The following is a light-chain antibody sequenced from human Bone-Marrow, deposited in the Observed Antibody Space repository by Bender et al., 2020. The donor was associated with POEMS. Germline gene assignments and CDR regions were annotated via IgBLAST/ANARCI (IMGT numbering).Light chain of an antibody. CDR3: CSYATGGTWV. Sequence: QSALTQPASVSGSPGQSITISCTGSSTDVGKYNLVSWYQQLSGKAPKVILYEVTKRPSGVSSRFSGSRSGNTASLTISGLRAEDEAHYYCCSYATGGTWVFGGGTKVTVL. CDR2: EVT. CDR1: STDVGKYNL. V-gene: IGLV2-23*02. J-gene: IGLJ2*01.